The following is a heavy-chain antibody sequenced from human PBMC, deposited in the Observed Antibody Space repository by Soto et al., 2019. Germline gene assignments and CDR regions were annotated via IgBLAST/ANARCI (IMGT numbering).Heavy chain of an antibody. D-gene: IGHD2-21*02. CDR3: ARVGTASSAPLDI. Sequence: GGSLSLSCVASGFMFTRSTMNWVRQAPGNGLEWVSSITSASDYIFYADSVKGRFTISRDNAKNSLYLQINSLGAEDTAAYYCARVGTASSAPLDIWGEGTMVTVSS. CDR1: GFMFTRST. CDR2: ITSASDYI. V-gene: IGHV3-21*01. J-gene: IGHJ3*02.